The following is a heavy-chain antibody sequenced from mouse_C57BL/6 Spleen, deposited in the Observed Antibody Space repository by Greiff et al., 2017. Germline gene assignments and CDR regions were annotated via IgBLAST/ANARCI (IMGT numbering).Heavy chain of an antibody. V-gene: IGHV1-53*01. CDR1: GYTFTSYW. D-gene: IGHD4-1*01. CDR3: ARDGDWDTYYFDY. J-gene: IGHJ2*01. CDR2: INPSNGGT. Sequence: QVQLKQSGTELVKPGASVKLSCKASGYTFTSYWMHWVKQRPGQGLEWIGNINPSNGGTNYNEKFKSKATLTVDKSSSTAYMQLSSLTSEDSAVYYCARDGDWDTYYFDYWGQGTTLTVSS.